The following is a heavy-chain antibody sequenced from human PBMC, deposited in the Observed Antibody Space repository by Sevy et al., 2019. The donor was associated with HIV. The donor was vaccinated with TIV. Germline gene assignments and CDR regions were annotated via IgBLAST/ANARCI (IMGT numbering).Heavy chain of an antibody. CDR2: ISYDGSNK. D-gene: IGHD2-2*01. J-gene: IGHJ5*02. CDR3: ARDTGDILVVPAAIPWFDP. Sequence: GGSLRLSCAASGFTFSSYAMHWVRQAPGKGLEWVAVISYDGSNKYYADSVKGRFTISRDNSKNTLYLQMNSLRAEDTAVYYCARDTGDILVVPAAIPWFDPWGQGTLVTVSS. CDR1: GFTFSSYA. V-gene: IGHV3-30*04.